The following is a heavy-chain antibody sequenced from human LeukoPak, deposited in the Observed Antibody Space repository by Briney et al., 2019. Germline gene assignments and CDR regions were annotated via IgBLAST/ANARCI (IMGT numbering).Heavy chain of an antibody. Sequence: SSETLSLTCAVYGGSFSGYYWSWIRQPPGKGLEWIGEINHSGSTNYNPSLKSRVTISVDTSKNQFSLKLSSVTAADTAAYYCARGSQSGYYRSKYNWFDPWGQGTLVTVSS. CDR3: ARGSQSGYYRSKYNWFDP. V-gene: IGHV4-34*01. D-gene: IGHD3-22*01. CDR1: GGSFSGYY. J-gene: IGHJ5*02. CDR2: INHSGST.